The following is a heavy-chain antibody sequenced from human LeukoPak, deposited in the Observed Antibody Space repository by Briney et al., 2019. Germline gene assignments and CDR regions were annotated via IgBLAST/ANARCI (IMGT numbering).Heavy chain of an antibody. Sequence: GGSLRLSCAASGFTFSSYAMSWVRQAPGKGLEWVSAISGSGGSTYYADSMKGRFTISRDNSKNTLYLQMNSLRAEDTAVYYCANARDYYYDSSGYWDWGQGTLVTVSS. J-gene: IGHJ4*02. CDR1: GFTFSSYA. CDR3: ANARDYYYDSSGYWD. V-gene: IGHV3-23*01. D-gene: IGHD3-22*01. CDR2: ISGSGGST.